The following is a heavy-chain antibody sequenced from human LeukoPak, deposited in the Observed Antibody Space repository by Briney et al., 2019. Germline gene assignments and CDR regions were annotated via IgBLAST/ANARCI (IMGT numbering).Heavy chain of an antibody. V-gene: IGHV3-30*03. CDR1: GLTFSSSA. D-gene: IGHD3-3*01. J-gene: IGHJ6*02. Sequence: GGSLRLYCAASGLTFSSSAMHWVRQAPGKGLEWVAVISFDESNKYYADSVKGRFTISRDNSKNTLYLQMNSLRAEDTAVYYCARGTDTKPFWSGYWVDVWGQGTTVTVSS. CDR2: ISFDESNK. CDR3: ARGTDTKPFWSGYWVDV.